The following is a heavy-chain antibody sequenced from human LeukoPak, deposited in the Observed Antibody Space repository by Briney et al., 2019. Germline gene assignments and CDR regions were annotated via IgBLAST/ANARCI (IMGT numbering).Heavy chain of an antibody. CDR3: ARVGQDMDV. V-gene: IGHV4-34*01. Sequence: PSETLSLTCAVYGGSFSGSYWGWIRQPPGKGLEWIGEINHSGSTNYNPSPKSRVTTSVDTSKNQFSLKLTSVTAADTAVYYCARVGQDMDVWGKGTTVTVSS. CDR1: GGSFSGSY. J-gene: IGHJ6*03. CDR2: INHSGST. D-gene: IGHD3-16*01.